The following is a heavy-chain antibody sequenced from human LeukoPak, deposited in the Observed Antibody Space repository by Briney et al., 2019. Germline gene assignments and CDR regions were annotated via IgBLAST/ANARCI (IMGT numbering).Heavy chain of an antibody. CDR3: AKDHRYGDPGSFGY. V-gene: IGHV3-30*02. J-gene: IGHJ4*02. Sequence: GGSLRLSCAASGFTFSSYGMHWVRQAPAKGLEGVAFIRYDGSNKYYADSVKGRFTISRDNSKNTLYLQMNSLRAEDTAVYYCAKDHRYGDPGSFGYWGQGTLVTVSS. CDR2: IRYDGSNK. CDR1: GFTFSSYG. D-gene: IGHD4-17*01.